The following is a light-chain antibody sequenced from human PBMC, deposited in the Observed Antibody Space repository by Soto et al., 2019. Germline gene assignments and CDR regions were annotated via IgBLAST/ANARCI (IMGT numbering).Light chain of an antibody. CDR2: GAS. CDR3: QQYHNWPPQYT. CDR1: QTVASN. J-gene: IGKJ2*01. V-gene: IGKV3-15*01. Sequence: EIVMTQSQATLSVSPGERATLSCSASQTVASNLAWYQQKPGQAPRLLIHGASTRATGVPARFSGSGSGTEFTLTISSLQSEDFAVYYCQQYHNWPPQYTFGQGTKLQIK.